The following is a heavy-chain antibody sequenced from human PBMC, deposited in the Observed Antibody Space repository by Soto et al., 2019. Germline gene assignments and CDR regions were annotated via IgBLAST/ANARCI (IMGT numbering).Heavy chain of an antibody. D-gene: IGHD3-16*01. V-gene: IGHV1-69*01. CDR2: IIPIHGTT. CDR1: GGSLTSYP. J-gene: IGHJ4*02. CDR3: ARGWGLVS. Sequence: QMEQSEAEVRKPGSSVKVSCKPSGGSLTSYPMAWVRQAPGQGFEWMGGIIPIHGTTEYAQKFQGRVTITADESTNRATLELTGLTSEDTAVYYCARGWGLVSWGQGTLVTVSS.